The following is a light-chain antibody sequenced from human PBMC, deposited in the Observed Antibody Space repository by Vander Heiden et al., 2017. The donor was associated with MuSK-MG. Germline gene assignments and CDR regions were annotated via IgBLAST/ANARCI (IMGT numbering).Light chain of an antibody. V-gene: IGKV1-9*01. CDR3: QQLNSFPVT. CDR1: QGISSY. Sequence: DIQLTQSPSFLSASVGDRVTITCRASQGISSYLAWYHQKPGKAPKVLIYAASTLQSGVPSRFSGSGSGTEFTLTISSLQPEDFATYYCQQLNSFPVTFGQGTRMEIK. CDR2: AAS. J-gene: IGKJ5*01.